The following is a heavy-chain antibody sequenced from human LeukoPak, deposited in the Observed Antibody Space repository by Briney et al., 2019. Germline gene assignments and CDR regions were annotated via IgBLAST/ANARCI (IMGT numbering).Heavy chain of an antibody. D-gene: IGHD4-17*01. CDR1: GGTFSSYA. V-gene: IGHV1-69*04. Sequence: GASVKVSCKASGGTFSSYAISWVRQAPGQGLEWMGRIIPILGIANYAQKFQGRVTITADKSTSTAYMELSSLRSEDTAVYYCARRELYGDYFLVWGQGTLVTVSS. CDR2: IIPILGIA. J-gene: IGHJ4*02. CDR3: ARRELYGDYFLV.